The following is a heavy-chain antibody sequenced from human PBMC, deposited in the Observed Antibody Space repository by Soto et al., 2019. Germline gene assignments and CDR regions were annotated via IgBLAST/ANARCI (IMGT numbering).Heavy chain of an antibody. Sequence: SETLSLTCTVSGGSISSGGYYWSWIRQHPGKGLEWIGYIYYSGSTYYNPSLKSRVTISVDTSKNQFSLKLSSVTPADTGVYYCARDPVGIYYFDFGGQGTLVTASS. CDR3: ARDPVGIYYFDF. D-gene: IGHD1-20*01. CDR1: GGSISSGGYY. CDR2: IYYSGST. J-gene: IGHJ4*02. V-gene: IGHV4-31*03.